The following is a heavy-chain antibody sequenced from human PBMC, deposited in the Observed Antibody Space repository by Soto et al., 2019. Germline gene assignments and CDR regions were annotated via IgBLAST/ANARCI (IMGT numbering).Heavy chain of an antibody. V-gene: IGHV3-21*06. CDR3: VRGGRGYTRDDVFDI. CDR1: GFTFSSYS. CDR2: ISAFSSPI. D-gene: IGHD2-2*02. Sequence: EAQLVESGGGLVKPGGSLRLSCVDSGFTFSSYSMNWVRQAPGKGLEWVSSISAFSSPIFYADSVKGRYTISRDNAKNSLYLQMSSLRAEDKAVYYCVRGGRGYTRDDVFDIWGQGTMVTVSS. J-gene: IGHJ3*02.